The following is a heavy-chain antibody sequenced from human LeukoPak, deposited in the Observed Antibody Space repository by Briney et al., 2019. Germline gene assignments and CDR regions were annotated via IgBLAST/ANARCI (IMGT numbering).Heavy chain of an antibody. Sequence: PGGSLRLSCAVSGFSVNSDYMTWVRQTPGKGLDWVSVLYSSGTTFYPDSVRGRFTISRDNSKNTLYLQMNSLRAEDTAVYYCVPPAYYYDSSGYYPFDYWGQGTLVTVSS. CDR1: GFSVNSDY. CDR2: LYSSGTT. J-gene: IGHJ4*02. CDR3: VPPAYYYDSSGYYPFDY. D-gene: IGHD3-22*01. V-gene: IGHV3-66*01.